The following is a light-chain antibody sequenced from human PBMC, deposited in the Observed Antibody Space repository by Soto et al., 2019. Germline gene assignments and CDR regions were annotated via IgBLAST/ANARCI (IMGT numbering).Light chain of an antibody. CDR2: EVS. J-gene: IGLJ1*01. CDR3: SSYTSSRTPPYV. V-gene: IGLV2-14*01. CDR1: SSDVGGYNY. Sequence: QAVVTQPASVSGSPGQSITISCTGTSSDVGGYNYVSWYQQHPGKAPKLMIYEVSNRPSGVSNRFSGSKSGNTASLTISGLQAEDEADYYCSSYTSSRTPPYVFGTGTKLTVL.